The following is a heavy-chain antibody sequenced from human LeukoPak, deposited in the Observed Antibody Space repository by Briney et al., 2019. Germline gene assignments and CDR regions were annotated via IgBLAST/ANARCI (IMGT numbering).Heavy chain of an antibody. V-gene: IGHV3-23*01. Sequence: GGSLRLSCAASGFTFSVAAMTWVRQAPGKGLEWVSLIGASGESTYYADSVKGRFAISRDNSKNILFLHLNSLRAEDTALYYCARDLHYYVAMDVWGQGTTVTVSS. CDR1: GFTFSVAA. CDR3: ARDLHYYVAMDV. D-gene: IGHD3-10*02. CDR2: IGASGEST. J-gene: IGHJ6*02.